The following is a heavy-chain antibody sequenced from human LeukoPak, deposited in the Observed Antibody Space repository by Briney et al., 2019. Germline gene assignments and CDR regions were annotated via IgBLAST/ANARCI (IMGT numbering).Heavy chain of an antibody. J-gene: IGHJ4*02. V-gene: IGHV1-69*01. Sequence: GSSVKVSCKXSGGTFSSNAISWVRQAPGQGLEWMGGIIPIFGTANNAQKFQGRVTITADESTSTAYMELSSLRSEDTAVYYCARASGDYGDPYDYWGQGTLVTVSS. D-gene: IGHD4-17*01. CDR3: ARASGDYGDPYDY. CDR1: GGTFSSNA. CDR2: IIPIFGTA.